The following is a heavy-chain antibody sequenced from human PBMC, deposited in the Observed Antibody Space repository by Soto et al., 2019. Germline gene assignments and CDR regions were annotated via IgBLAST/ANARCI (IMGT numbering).Heavy chain of an antibody. CDR1: GFTFSSYA. D-gene: IGHD6-6*01. J-gene: IGHJ6*02. CDR3: ARQQLVPLYYYGMDV. CDR2: ISYDGSNK. Sequence: PGGSLRLSCAASGFTFSSYAMHWVRQAPGKGLEWVAVISYDGSNKYYADSVKGRFTISRDNSKNTLYLQMNSLRAEDTAVYYCARQQLVPLYYYGMDVWGQGTTVTVSS. V-gene: IGHV3-30-3*01.